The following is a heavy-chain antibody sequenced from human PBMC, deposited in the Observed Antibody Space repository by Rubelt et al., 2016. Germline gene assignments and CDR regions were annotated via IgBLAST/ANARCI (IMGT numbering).Heavy chain of an antibody. CDR1: GYTFTGYY. V-gene: IGHV1-2*02. CDR3: ARSLTGDDDY. D-gene: IGHD7-27*01. J-gene: IGHJ4*02. Sequence: QVQLVQSGAEVKKPGASVKVSCKASGYTFTGYYMHWMRQAPGQGLEWMGWINPNSGGTNYGKKFQGRVTMTRDTSISTAYMELSRLRSDDTAVYYCARSLTGDDDYWGQGTLVTVSS. CDR2: INPNSGGT.